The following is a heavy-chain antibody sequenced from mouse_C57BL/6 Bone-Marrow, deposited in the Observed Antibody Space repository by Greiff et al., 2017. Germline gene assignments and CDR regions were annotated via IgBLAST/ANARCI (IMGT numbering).Heavy chain of an antibody. Sequence: QVHVKQSGPGLVAPSQSLSITCTVSGFSLTSYGVHWVRQPPGKGLEWLVVIWSDGSTTYNSALKSRLSISKDNSKSQVYLKMNRLQTDDTAMYYCARHGGNYGFAYWGQGTLVTVSA. J-gene: IGHJ3*01. CDR3: ARHGGNYGFAY. V-gene: IGHV2-6-1*01. CDR1: GFSLTSYG. CDR2: IWSDGST. D-gene: IGHD1-1*02.